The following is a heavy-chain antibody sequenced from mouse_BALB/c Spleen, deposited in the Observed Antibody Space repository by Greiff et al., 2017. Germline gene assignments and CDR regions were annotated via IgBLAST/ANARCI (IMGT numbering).Heavy chain of an antibody. V-gene: IGHV14-3*02. CDR1: GFNIKDTY. J-gene: IGHJ4*01. CDR3: ARMITTGCAMDY. Sequence: VQLQQSGAELVKPGASVKLSCTASGFNIKDTYMHWVKQRPEQGLEWIGRIDPANGNTKYDPKFQGKATITADTSSNTAYLQLSSLTSEDTAVYYCARMITTGCAMDYWGQGTSVTVSS. D-gene: IGHD2-4*01. CDR2: IDPANGNT.